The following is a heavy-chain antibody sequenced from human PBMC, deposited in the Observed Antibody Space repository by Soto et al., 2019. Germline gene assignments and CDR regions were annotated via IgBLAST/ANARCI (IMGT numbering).Heavy chain of an antibody. V-gene: IGHV1-69*01. CDR2: IIPIFGTA. Sequence: QVQLVQSGAEVKKPGSSVKVSCKASGGTFSTYAISWVRQAPGQGLEWMGGIIPIFGTAKYAQKFQGRVTITADASTSTAYMELSSLRSEDTAVYYCAREIFGVIISGGRDAFDIWGQGTMVTVSS. CDR1: GGTFSTYA. J-gene: IGHJ3*02. D-gene: IGHD3-3*01. CDR3: AREIFGVIISGGRDAFDI.